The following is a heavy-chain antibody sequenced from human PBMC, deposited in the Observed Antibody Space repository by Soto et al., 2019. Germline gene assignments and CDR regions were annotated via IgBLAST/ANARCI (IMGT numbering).Heavy chain of an antibody. CDR3: ASSNIAAAGFYYYGMDV. Sequence: QVQLQESGPGLVKPSETLSLTCTVSGGSISSYYWSWIRQPPGKGLEWIGYIYYYGSTNYNPSLKSRVTISVATSKNQFSLKLSSVTAADTAVYYCASSNIAAAGFYYYGMDVWGRGTTVTVSS. V-gene: IGHV4-59*01. J-gene: IGHJ6*02. CDR1: GGSISSYY. D-gene: IGHD6-13*01. CDR2: IYYYGST.